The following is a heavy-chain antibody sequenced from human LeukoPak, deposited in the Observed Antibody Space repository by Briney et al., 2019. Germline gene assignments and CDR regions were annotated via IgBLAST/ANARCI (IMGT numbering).Heavy chain of an antibody. J-gene: IGHJ4*02. D-gene: IGHD2-2*01. Sequence: PGGSLRLSCAASGFIFSSYWMHWVRQAPGKGLEWVSAISGSGGSTYYADSVKGRFTISRDNSKNTLYLQMNSLRAEDTAVYYCAKYEYQLLFSWGQGTLVTVSS. V-gene: IGHV3-23*01. CDR1: GFIFSSYW. CDR3: AKYEYQLLFS. CDR2: ISGSGGST.